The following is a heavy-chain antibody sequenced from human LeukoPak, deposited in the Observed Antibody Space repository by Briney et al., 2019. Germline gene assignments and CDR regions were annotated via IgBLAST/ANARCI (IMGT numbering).Heavy chain of an antibody. V-gene: IGHV1-69*02. CDR3: ARGSAVFEDY. CDR1: GGTFSSYT. Sequence: GASVKVSCKASGGTFSSYTISWVRQAPGQGLERMGRIIPILGIANYAQKFQGRVTITADKSTSTAYMELSSLRSEDTAVYYCARGSAVFEDYWGQGTLVTVSS. CDR2: IIPILGIA. D-gene: IGHD3-9*01. J-gene: IGHJ4*02.